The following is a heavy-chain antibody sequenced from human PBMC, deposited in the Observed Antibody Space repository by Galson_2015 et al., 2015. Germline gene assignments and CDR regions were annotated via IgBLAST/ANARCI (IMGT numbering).Heavy chain of an antibody. Sequence: SVKVSCKASGYTFTSYYMHWVRQAPGQGLEWMGIINPSGGSTYYAREFQGRVTMPRDTSTSTVYMELSSLRSEDTAVYYCARGGNYREFDYWGQGTLVIVSS. J-gene: IGHJ4*02. CDR2: INPSGGST. D-gene: IGHD1-7*01. V-gene: IGHV1-46*01. CDR1: GYTFTSYY. CDR3: ARGGNYREFDY.